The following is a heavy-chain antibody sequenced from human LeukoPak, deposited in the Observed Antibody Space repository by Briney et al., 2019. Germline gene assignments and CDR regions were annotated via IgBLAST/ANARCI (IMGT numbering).Heavy chain of an antibody. CDR2: INHSGST. J-gene: IGHJ5*02. CDR3: ARGRRWGSPYNWFGP. Sequence: SETLSLTCAVYGGSFSGYYWSWIRQPPEKGLEWIGEINHSGSTNYNPSLKSRVTISVDTSKNQFSLKLSSVTAADTAVYYCARGRRWGSPYNWFGPWGQGTLVTVSS. V-gene: IGHV4-34*01. D-gene: IGHD3-16*01. CDR1: GGSFSGYY.